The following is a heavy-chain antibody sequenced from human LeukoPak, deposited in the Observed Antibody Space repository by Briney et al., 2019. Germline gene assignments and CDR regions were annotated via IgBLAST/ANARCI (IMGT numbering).Heavy chain of an antibody. Sequence: PGGSLRLSCVPSGFSFSNYAMSWVRQAPGRGLEWVSGISGSGGSTHYADSVKGRFTISRDKTQNTLYLQMNSLRAEDTAVYYCAKSSYYDASGYYREYYFDYWGQGTLVTVSS. CDR2: ISGSGGST. J-gene: IGHJ4*02. CDR3: AKSSYYDASGYYREYYFDY. V-gene: IGHV3-23*01. CDR1: GFSFSNYA. D-gene: IGHD3-22*01.